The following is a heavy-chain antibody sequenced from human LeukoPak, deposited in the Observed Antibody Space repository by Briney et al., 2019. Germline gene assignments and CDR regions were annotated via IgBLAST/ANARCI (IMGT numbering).Heavy chain of an antibody. D-gene: IGHD1-26*01. CDR3: ARPIMGTTGFDY. V-gene: IGHV3-23*01. CDR2: ISGSGGST. Sequence: GGSLRLSCAASGFTFNSYAMNWVRQTPGKGLEWVSVISGSGGSTYYADSVKGRFTISRDNSKNTLSLQMNSLQVEDTAVYYCARPIMGTTGFDYWGQGTLVTVSS. J-gene: IGHJ4*02. CDR1: GFTFNSYA.